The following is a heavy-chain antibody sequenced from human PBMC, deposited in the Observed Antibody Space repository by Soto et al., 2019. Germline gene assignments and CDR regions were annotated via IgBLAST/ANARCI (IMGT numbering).Heavy chain of an antibody. CDR3: AKDLWDSSGYLQLLLDY. CDR2: ISYDGSNK. CDR1: GFTFSSYG. V-gene: IGHV3-30*18. D-gene: IGHD3-22*01. J-gene: IGHJ4*02. Sequence: QVQLVESGGGVVQPGRSLRLSCAASGFTFSSYGMHWVRQAPGKGLEWVAVISYDGSNKYHADSVKGRFTISRDNSKNTLYLQMNSLRAEDTTVYYCAKDLWDSSGYLQLLLDYWGQGTLVTVSS.